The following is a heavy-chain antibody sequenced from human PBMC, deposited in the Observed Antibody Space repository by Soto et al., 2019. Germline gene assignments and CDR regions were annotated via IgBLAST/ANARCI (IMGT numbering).Heavy chain of an antibody. Sequence: GGSLRLSCAASGFTFSSYAMSWVRQAPGKGLEWVSVISGSGGSTYYADSVKGRFHISGDKSKNTLYLQMNSLRAEDTAVDYCASVGTYYDFWSGYPFDYWGQGTLVTVSS. CDR3: ASVGTYYDFWSGYPFDY. CDR1: GFTFSSYA. J-gene: IGHJ4*02. V-gene: IGHV3-23*01. CDR2: ISGSGGST. D-gene: IGHD3-3*01.